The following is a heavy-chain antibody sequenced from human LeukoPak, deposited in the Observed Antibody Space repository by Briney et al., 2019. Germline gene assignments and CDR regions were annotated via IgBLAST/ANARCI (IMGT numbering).Heavy chain of an antibody. J-gene: IGHJ4*02. CDR3: ARQARYSSGWYQEV. V-gene: IGHV4-61*05. Sequence: SETLSLTCTVSGGSISSSSYYWGWIRQPPGEGLEWIGYIYYSGSTNYNPSLKSRVTISVDTSKNQFSLKLSSVTAADTAVYYCARQARYSSGWYQEVWGQGTLVTVSS. CDR2: IYYSGST. D-gene: IGHD6-19*01. CDR1: GGSISSSSYY.